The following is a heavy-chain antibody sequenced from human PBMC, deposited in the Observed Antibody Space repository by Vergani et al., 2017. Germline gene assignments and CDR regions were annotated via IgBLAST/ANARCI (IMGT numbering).Heavy chain of an antibody. CDR1: GGSISSSSYY. J-gene: IGHJ6*02. V-gene: IGHV4-61*02. CDR3: ARDFRITLGYQLVSVDYGMDV. CDR2: IYTSGST. D-gene: IGHD3-16*01. Sequence: QLQLQESGPGLVKPSETLSLTCTVSGGSISSSSYYWGWIRQPAGKGLEWIGHIYTSGSTNYNPSLKSLVTISVDTSKNQFSLKLSSVTAADTAVYYCARDFRITLGYQLVSVDYGMDVWGQGTTVTVSS.